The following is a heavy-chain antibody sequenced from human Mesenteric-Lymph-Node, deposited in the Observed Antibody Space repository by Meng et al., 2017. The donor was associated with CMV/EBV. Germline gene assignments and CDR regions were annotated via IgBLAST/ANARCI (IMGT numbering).Heavy chain of an antibody. CDR1: GFTFSSYA. J-gene: IGHJ5*02. V-gene: IGHV3-30-3*01. D-gene: IGHD3-3*01. CDR2: ISYDGSNK. CDR3: ARGLDYDQTYNWFDP. Sequence: GESLKISCVASGFTFSSYAMHWVRQAPGKGLEWVAVISYDGSNKYYADSVKGRFTISRDNSKNTLYLQMNSLRAEDTAVYYCARGLDYDQTYNWFDPWGQGTLVTVSS.